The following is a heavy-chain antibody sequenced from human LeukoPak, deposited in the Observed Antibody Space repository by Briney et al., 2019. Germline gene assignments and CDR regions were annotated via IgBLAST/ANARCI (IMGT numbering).Heavy chain of an antibody. J-gene: IGHJ4*02. Sequence: SETLSLTCTVSGGSISSSRIYWGWIRQPPGKGLEWIGSIYYSGSTYYNPSLKSRVTISVDTSKNQFSLKLSSETAADTAVYYCARHLPSYDIYTGYCYYFEYWGQGTLVTVSS. CDR1: GGSISSSRIY. D-gene: IGHD3-9*01. V-gene: IGHV4-39*01. CDR3: ARHLPSYDIYTGYCYYFEY. CDR2: IYYSGST.